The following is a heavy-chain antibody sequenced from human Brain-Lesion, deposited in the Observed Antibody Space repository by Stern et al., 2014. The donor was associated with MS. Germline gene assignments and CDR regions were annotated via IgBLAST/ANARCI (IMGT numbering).Heavy chain of an antibody. J-gene: IGHJ4*02. CDR3: AKDMMDYFGSGTFGSFDH. Sequence: QLVQSGGGVVQPGRSLRLSCEASGFSFEDHGMHWVRQAPGKGLEWVAGITWNSGTIAYADSVKGRFTISRDDAKNSLYLHMNGLRAEDKALYYCAKDMMDYFGSGTFGSFDHWGQGTLVTVSS. CDR2: ITWNSGTI. CDR1: GFSFEDHG. D-gene: IGHD3-10*01. V-gene: IGHV3-9*01.